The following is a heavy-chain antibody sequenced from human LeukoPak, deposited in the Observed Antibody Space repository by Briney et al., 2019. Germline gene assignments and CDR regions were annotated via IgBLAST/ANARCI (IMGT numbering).Heavy chain of an antibody. V-gene: IGHV3-23*01. CDR2: ISGSGGNT. D-gene: IGHD2-2*01. CDR3: AKTAAPNYDYYYGMDV. Sequence: AGSLRLSCAASGFTFSTYAMSWVRQAPGKGLEWVSTISGSGGNTYFADSVKGRFTISRDNSKNTLFLQMNSLRAEDTADYYCAKTAAPNYDYYYGMDVWGQGTTVTVSS. CDR1: GFTFSTYA. J-gene: IGHJ6*02.